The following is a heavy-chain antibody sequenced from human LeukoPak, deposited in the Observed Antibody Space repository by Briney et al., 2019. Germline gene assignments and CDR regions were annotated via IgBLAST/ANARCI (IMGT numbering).Heavy chain of an antibody. V-gene: IGHV4-59*12. CDR3: ATLTTTDY. J-gene: IGHJ4*02. D-gene: IGHD3-22*01. Sequence: PSETLSLTCTVSGGSISSYYWSWIRQPPGKGLEWIGYIYYSGSTKYNPSLKSRVTISVDKSKNQFSPKLSSVTAADTVVYYCATLTTTDYWGQGTLVTVSS. CDR1: GGSISSYY. CDR2: IYYSGST.